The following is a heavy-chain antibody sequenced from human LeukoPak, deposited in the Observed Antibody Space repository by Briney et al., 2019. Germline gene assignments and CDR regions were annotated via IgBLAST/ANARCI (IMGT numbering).Heavy chain of an antibody. CDR1: GFTFSTYA. V-gene: IGHV3-23*01. D-gene: IGHD3-3*01. Sequence: GGSLRLSCAASGFTFSTYAMSWVRQAPGKGLEWVSALTNSGGSGGVTYYADCVMGRFIISGNNSKSTLYLQLSSLRAEDTAVYYCAKQSVAILEWFRSWFDPWGQGTLVTVSS. CDR3: AKQSVAILEWFRSWFDP. J-gene: IGHJ5*02. CDR2: LTNSGGSGGVT.